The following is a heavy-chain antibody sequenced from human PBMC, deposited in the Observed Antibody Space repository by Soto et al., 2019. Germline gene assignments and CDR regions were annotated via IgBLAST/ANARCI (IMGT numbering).Heavy chain of an antibody. V-gene: IGHV1-2*04. J-gene: IGHJ4*02. CDR3: AKTHPRVGATTGVYFDY. Sequence: GASVKVSCKASGYTFTGYYMHWVRQAPGQGLEWMGWINPNSGGTNYTQKFQGWVTMTRDTSISTAYMELNSLRAEDTAVYYCAKTHPRVGATTGVYFDYWGQGTLVTVSS. CDR2: INPNSGGT. CDR1: GYTFTGYY. D-gene: IGHD1-26*01.